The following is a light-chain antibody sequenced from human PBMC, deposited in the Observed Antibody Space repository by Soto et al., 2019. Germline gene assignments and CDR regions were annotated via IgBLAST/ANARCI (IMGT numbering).Light chain of an antibody. CDR3: PQRSNWQYT. CDR1: QSVSSY. J-gene: IGKJ2*01. V-gene: IGKV3-11*01. Sequence: EIVLTQSPATLSLSPGERATLSCRASQSVSSYLAWYQQKPGQAPRLLIYDASNRATGIPARFSGSGSGTDFTLTISSLEPEDFAVYYGPQRSNWQYTFGQGTKLEIK. CDR2: DAS.